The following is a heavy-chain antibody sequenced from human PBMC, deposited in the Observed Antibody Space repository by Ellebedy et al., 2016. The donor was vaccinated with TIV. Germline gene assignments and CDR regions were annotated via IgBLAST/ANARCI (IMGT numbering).Heavy chain of an antibody. CDR2: IGDTAHNT. CDR1: GFTFSSYA. J-gene: IGHJ6*02. V-gene: IGHV3-23*01. Sequence: GESLKISCAASGFTFSSYAMTWVRQAPGKGLEWVSGIGDTAHNTYYTDSVKGRFTISRDNSKNTLSLQMSSLRAEDTAVYYCAKARGSSVIDYNYFGMDVWGQGTTVTVSS. CDR3: AKARGSSVIDYNYFGMDV. D-gene: IGHD2-21*01.